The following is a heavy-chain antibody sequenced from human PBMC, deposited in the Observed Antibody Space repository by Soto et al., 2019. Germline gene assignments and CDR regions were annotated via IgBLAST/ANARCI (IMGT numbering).Heavy chain of an antibody. CDR1: GFSLSGSGMR. CDR2: IDWEDTK. Sequence: SGPTLVNPTQTLTLTCTVSGFSLSGSGMRVTWIRQPPGKALEWLARIDWEDTKLYSTSLKTRLTISKDTSKNQVVLTMTNVDPADTGTYYCARAFYGMDVWGQGTTVTVSS. CDR3: ARAFYGMDV. V-gene: IGHV2-70*04. J-gene: IGHJ6*02.